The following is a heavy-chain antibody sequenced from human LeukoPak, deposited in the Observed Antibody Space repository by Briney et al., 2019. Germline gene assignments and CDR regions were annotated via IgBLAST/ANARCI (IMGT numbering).Heavy chain of an antibody. V-gene: IGHV3-30*04. Sequence: PGGSLRLSCAASGFTFSSYAMHWVRQAPGKGLEWVAVISYDGSNKYYADSVKGRFTISRDNSKSTLYLQMNSLRAEDTAVYYCAREGRRVGSTRPYNWFDPWGQGTLVTVSS. J-gene: IGHJ5*02. CDR1: GFTFSSYA. D-gene: IGHD6-13*01. CDR3: AREGRRVGSTRPYNWFDP. CDR2: ISYDGSNK.